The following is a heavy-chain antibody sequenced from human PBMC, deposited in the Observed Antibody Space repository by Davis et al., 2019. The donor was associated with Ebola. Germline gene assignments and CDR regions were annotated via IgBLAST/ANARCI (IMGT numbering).Heavy chain of an antibody. CDR2: IWYDGSDK. J-gene: IGHJ4*02. Sequence: GESLKISCAASGFTFSSYGMHWVRQAPGKGLEWVAVIWYDGSDKYYADSVKGRFTISRDNSKNTLYLQMNSLRAEDTAVYYCAKDPLRARSGYYFDYWGQGTLVTVSS. V-gene: IGHV3-33*06. CDR1: GFTFSSYG. CDR3: AKDPLRARSGYYFDY. D-gene: IGHD6-25*01.